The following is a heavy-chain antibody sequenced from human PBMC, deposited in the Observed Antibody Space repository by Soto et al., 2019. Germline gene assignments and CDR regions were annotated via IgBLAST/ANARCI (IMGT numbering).Heavy chain of an antibody. CDR1: GGSFSPNY. D-gene: IGHD3-10*01. J-gene: IGHJ6*02. Sequence: SETLSLTCTVSGGSFSPNYWSWFRQPPGKGLEWVGYIYYGGTTSYNPSLKSRVTISVDTSKSQFSLKLSSVTAADTAVYYCARARGDRTITMVRGVITRHYYYGMDVWGQGTTVTVSS. CDR2: IYYGGTT. V-gene: IGHV4-59*12. CDR3: ARARGDRTITMVRGVITRHYYYGMDV.